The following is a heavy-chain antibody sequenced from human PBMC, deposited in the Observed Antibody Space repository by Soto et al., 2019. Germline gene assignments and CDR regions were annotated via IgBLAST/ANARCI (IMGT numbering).Heavy chain of an antibody. CDR2: IYYSGST. CDR3: AREQHYYDSSGYYDY. D-gene: IGHD3-22*01. V-gene: IGHV4-31*03. Sequence: PSETLSLTCTVSGGSISSCGYYWSWIRQHPGKGLEWIGYIYYSGSTYYNPSLQSRVTISVDTSKNQFSLKLSSVTAADTAVYYCAREQHYYDSSGYYDYWGQGTLVTVSS. J-gene: IGHJ4*02. CDR1: GGSISSCGYY.